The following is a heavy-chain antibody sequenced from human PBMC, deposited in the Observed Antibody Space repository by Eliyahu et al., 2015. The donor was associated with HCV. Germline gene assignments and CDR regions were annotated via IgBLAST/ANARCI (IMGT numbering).Heavy chain of an antibody. CDR1: GFTFSNFA. V-gene: IGHV3-23*01. Sequence: EVQLLESGGGLVQPGGSLRLSCVAXGFTFSNFAMXWVRQGPGKGLGWVSVIGGSGGSTYYADFVKGRFTLSRDNSKNTLYLQMNSLRAEDTAVYYCVTEQFGLYSASYLPDGGCWGQGTLVTVSS. CDR3: VTEQFGLYSASYLPDGGC. J-gene: IGHJ4*02. D-gene: IGHD1-26*01. CDR2: IGGSGGST.